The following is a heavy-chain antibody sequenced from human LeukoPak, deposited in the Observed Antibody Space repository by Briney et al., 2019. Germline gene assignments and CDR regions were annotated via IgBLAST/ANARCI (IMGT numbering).Heavy chain of an antibody. D-gene: IGHD3-22*01. CDR3: ARGLNYYDSSGRKGDNYCYYYGMDV. J-gene: IGHJ6*02. CDR2: INHSGST. Sequence: SETLSLTCAVYGGSFSGYCWSWIRQPPGKGLEWIGEINHSGSTNYNPSLKSRVIISVDTSKNQFSLKLSSVIAADTAVYYCARGLNYYDSSGRKGDNYCYYYGMDVWGQGTTVTVSS. CDR1: GGSFSGYC. V-gene: IGHV4-34*01.